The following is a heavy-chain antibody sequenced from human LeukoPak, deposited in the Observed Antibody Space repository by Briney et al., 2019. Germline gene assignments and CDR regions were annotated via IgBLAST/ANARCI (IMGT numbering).Heavy chain of an antibody. Sequence: ASVKVSCKASGYTFTSYDINWVRQAPGQGLEWMGWMNPNSGNTGYAQTFQGRVTMTRNTSISTAYMELSSLRSEDTAVYYCARVADGSSWYRSLQAADYWGQGTLVTVSS. V-gene: IGHV1-8*01. D-gene: IGHD6-13*01. J-gene: IGHJ4*02. CDR2: MNPNSGNT. CDR1: GYTFTSYD. CDR3: ARVADGSSWYRSLQAADY.